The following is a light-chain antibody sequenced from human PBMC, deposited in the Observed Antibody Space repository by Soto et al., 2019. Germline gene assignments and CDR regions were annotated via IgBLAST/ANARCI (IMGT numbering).Light chain of an antibody. CDR2: AAS. V-gene: IGKV1-39*01. J-gene: IGKJ1*01. CDR3: QQSYSTPRT. Sequence: DIQMTQSPSSLSASLGDRVTITCRASQSISSYLNWYHQKPGKAPKLLIYAASSLQSGVPSRFSCSGSGTEFALTISRLQPEDFATYYFQQSYSTPRTFGHGHKVDIK. CDR1: QSISSY.